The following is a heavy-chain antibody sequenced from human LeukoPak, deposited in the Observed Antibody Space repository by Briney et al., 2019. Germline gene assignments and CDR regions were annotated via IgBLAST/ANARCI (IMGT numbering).Heavy chain of an antibody. J-gene: IGHJ6*03. CDR3: ARGRIAVAGYYHYYCMDV. CDR2: IYTSGST. V-gene: IGHV4-4*07. Sequence: PSETLSLTCTVSGGSISSYYWSWIRQPAGKGLEWIGRIYTSGSTNYNPSLKSRVTMSVDTSKNQFSLKLSSVTAADTAVYYCARGRIAVAGYYHYYCMDVWGKGTTVTVSS. CDR1: GGSISSYY. D-gene: IGHD6-19*01.